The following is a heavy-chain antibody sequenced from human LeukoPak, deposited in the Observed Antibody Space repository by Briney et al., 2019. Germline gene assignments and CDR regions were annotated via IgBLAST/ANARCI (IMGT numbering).Heavy chain of an antibody. CDR2: IRSSSSYI. D-gene: IGHD1-26*01. V-gene: IGHV3-21*01. CDR3: ASGMRVGPNI. J-gene: IGHJ4*02. Sequence: GGSLRLSCAASGFTFSTYTMNRVRQAPGKGLEWVTSIRSSSSYIQYADSVKGRFTISRDNSKNTLYLQMNSLRAEDTAVYYCASGMRVGPNIWGQGTLVTVSS. CDR1: GFTFSTYT.